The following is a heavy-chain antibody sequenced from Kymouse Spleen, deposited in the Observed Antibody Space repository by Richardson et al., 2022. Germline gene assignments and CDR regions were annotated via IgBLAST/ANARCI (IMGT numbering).Heavy chain of an antibody. CDR3: ARRGYYGSGSPIKDYGMDV. J-gene: IGHJ6*02. D-gene: IGHD3-10*01. V-gene: IGHV4-4*02. Sequence: QVQLQESGPGLVKPSGTLSLTCAVSGGSISSSNWWSWVRQPPGKGLEWIGEIYHSGSTNYNPSLKSRVTISVDKSKNQFSLKLSSVTAADTAVYYCARRGYYGSGSPIKDYGMDVWGQGTTVTVSS. CDR1: GGSISSSNW. CDR2: IYHSGST.